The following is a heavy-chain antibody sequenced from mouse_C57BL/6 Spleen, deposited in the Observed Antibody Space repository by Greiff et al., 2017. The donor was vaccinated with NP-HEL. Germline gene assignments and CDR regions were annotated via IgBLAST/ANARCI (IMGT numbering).Heavy chain of an antibody. D-gene: IGHD4-1*01. CDR3: ARDGTGYAMDY. J-gene: IGHJ4*01. Sequence: EVKLMESGGGLVKPGGSLKLSCAASGFTFSSYAMSWVRQTPEKRLEWVATISDGGSYTYYPDNVKGRFTISRDNAKNNLYLQMSHLKSEDTAMYYCARDGTGYAMDYWGQRTSVTVSS. CDR1: GFTFSSYA. V-gene: IGHV5-4*01. CDR2: ISDGGSYT.